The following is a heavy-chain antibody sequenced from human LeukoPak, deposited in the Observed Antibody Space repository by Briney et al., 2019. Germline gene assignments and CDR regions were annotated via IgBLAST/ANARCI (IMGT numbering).Heavy chain of an antibody. D-gene: IGHD6-19*01. CDR1: GGSISSGSYY. J-gene: IGHJ5*02. CDR2: INHSGST. CDR3: ARAGGWYNWFDP. V-gene: IGHV4-39*07. Sequence: SQTLSLTCTVSGGSISSGSYYWSWIRQPPGKGLEWTGEINHSGSTNYNPSLKSRVTISVDTSKNRFSLKLSSVTAADTAVYYCARAGGWYNWFDPWGQGTLVTVSS.